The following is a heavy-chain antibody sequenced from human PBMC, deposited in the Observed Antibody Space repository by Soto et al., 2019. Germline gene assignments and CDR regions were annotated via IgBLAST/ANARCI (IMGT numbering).Heavy chain of an antibody. CDR1: GFTFISYG. D-gene: IGHD5-18*01. Sequence: AHLVESGGGVVQPGRSLRLSCAASGFTFISYGMHWVRQAPGTRLEWVAVISYDGGLQHYADSVKGRFTISRDNSKNMVLLQMNSLRAEDTAVYYCVSDRGYGHASVPYSWGQGTLVSVSS. J-gene: IGHJ4*02. V-gene: IGHV3-30*03. CDR3: VSDRGYGHASVPYS. CDR2: ISYDGGLQ.